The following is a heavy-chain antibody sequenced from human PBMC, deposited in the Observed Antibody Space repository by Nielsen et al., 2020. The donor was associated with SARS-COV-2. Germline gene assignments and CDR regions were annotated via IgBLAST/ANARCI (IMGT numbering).Heavy chain of an antibody. Sequence: GESLKISCAASGFTFSDYYMSWIRQAPGKGLEWVSYISSSGTTIYYADSVKGRFRISRDNAKNSLYLQMNSLRAEDTAVYYCARGRIPRVDYYYYMDVWGKGTTVTVSS. J-gene: IGHJ6*03. V-gene: IGHV3-11*04. CDR3: ARGRIPRVDYYYYMDV. CDR2: ISSSGTTI. CDR1: GFTFSDYY. D-gene: IGHD2-15*01.